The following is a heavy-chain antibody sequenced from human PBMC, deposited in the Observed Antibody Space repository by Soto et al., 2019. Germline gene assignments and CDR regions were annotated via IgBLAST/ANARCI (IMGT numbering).Heavy chain of an antibody. D-gene: IGHD2-2*01. CDR1: GGSISSYY. CDR2: IYYSGST. CDR3: ARVDSASPGAFDI. Sequence: QVQLQESGPGLVKPSETLSLTCTVSGGSISSYYWSWIRQPPGKGLEWIGYIYYSGSTNYNPSLKSRVTISVDTSKDQFSLKLSSVTAADTAVYYCARVDSASPGAFDICGQGTMVTVSS. J-gene: IGHJ3*02. V-gene: IGHV4-59*01.